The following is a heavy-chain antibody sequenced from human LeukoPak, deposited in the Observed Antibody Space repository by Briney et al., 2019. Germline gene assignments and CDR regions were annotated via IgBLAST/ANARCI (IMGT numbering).Heavy chain of an antibody. J-gene: IGHJ4*02. CDR2: INHSGST. D-gene: IGHD6-13*01. CDR3: ARLTTKAAAGT. CDR1: GGSFSGYY. V-gene: IGHV4-34*01. Sequence: PSETLSLTCAVYGGSFSGYYWSWIRQPPGKGLEWIGEINHSGSTNYNPSLKSRVTISVDTSKNQFSLKLSSVTAADTAVYYCARLTTKAAAGTWGQGTLVTVSS.